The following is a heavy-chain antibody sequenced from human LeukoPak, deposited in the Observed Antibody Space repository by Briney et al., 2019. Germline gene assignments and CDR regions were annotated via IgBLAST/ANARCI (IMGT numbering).Heavy chain of an antibody. J-gene: IGHJ5*01. CDR3: ARGLGMGHDSSGYDWFDS. V-gene: IGHV4-59*01. D-gene: IGHD3-22*01. CDR2: IYYSGST. Sequence: PSETLSLTCTVSGGFISCYYWSWIRQPPGKGLEWIGYIYYSGSTNYNPSLKSRVTISVDTSKNQLSLKVTSVTAADTAVYYCARGLGMGHDSSGYDWFDSWGQGTVVTVSS. CDR1: GGFISCYY.